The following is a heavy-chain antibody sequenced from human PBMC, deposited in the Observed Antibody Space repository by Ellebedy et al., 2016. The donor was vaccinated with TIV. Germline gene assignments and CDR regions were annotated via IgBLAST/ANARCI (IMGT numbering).Heavy chain of an antibody. CDR2: TLYSGGT. V-gene: IGHV4-61*08. CDR1: GDFVTSGAYY. J-gene: IGHJ4*02. D-gene: IGHD3-22*01. CDR3: ARDSPAYYNTRGFEF. Sequence: SETLSLTCTVSGDFVTSGAYYWSWIRQPPGKGLEWIGYTLYSGGTSYNPSLVSRVTISVDTSKNQFSLNLNSMTAADTAVYYCARDSPAYYNTRGFEFWGQGILVTVSS.